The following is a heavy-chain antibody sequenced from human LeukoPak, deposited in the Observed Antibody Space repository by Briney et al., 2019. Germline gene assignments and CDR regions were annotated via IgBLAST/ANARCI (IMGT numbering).Heavy chain of an antibody. V-gene: IGHV1-3*03. CDR3: ARESEYSSPSIDY. CDR1: GYTFTNYA. D-gene: IGHD6-6*01. CDR2: INAANGHT. Sequence: ASVKVSCKASGYTFTNYAIHWVRQAPGQRFEWMGWINAANGHTKYSQEFQDRITITRDTFATTAYMELSNLRSEDMALYYCARESEYSSPSIDYWGQGTLVTVSS. J-gene: IGHJ4*02.